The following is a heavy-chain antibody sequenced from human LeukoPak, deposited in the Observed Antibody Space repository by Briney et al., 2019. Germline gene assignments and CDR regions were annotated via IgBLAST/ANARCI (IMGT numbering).Heavy chain of an antibody. CDR3: ARTSRWELANPFDY. CDR1: GYSFTSYW. J-gene: IGHJ4*02. V-gene: IGHV5-10-1*01. Sequence: RGESLKISCKGSGYSFTSYWISWVRQMPGKGLEWMGRIDPSDSYTNYSPSFQGHATISADKSISTAYLQWSSLKASDTAMYYCARTSRWELANPFDYWGQGTLVTVSS. CDR2: IDPSDSYT. D-gene: IGHD1-26*01.